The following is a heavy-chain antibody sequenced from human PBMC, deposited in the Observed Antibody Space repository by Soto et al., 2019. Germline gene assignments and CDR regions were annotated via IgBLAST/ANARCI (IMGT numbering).Heavy chain of an antibody. J-gene: IGHJ5*02. V-gene: IGHV2-5*02. Sequence: QITLKESGPALVKPTQTLTLTCSFSGFSLTTAGMGVDWIRQPPGKAPEWVALVYWDDDKRYNPSLRSRLTITKDTSKNLVVVTLTDMDPVDTGTYYCARRGTSSAAAGWFDPWGQGILVTVSS. CDR3: ARRGTSSAAAGWFDP. D-gene: IGHD3-16*01. CDR1: GFSLTTAGMG. CDR2: VYWDDDK.